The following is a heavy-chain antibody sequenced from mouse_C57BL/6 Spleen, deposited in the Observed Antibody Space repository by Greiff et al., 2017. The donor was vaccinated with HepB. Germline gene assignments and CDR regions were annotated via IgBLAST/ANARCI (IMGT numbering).Heavy chain of an antibody. D-gene: IGHD1-1*01. Sequence: EVQRVQSGGGLVKPGGSLKLSCAASGFTFSSYAMSWVRQTPEKRLEWVATISDGGSYTYYPDNVKGRFTISRDKAKNNLYLQMSHLKSEDAATDYCARESTVVESDFDYWGQGTTLTVSS. J-gene: IGHJ2*01. CDR2: ISDGGSYT. CDR3: ARESTVVESDFDY. V-gene: IGHV5-4*01. CDR1: GFTFSSYA.